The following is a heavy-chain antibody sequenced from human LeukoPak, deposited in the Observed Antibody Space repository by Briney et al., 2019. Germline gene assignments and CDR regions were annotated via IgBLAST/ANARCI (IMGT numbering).Heavy chain of an antibody. CDR1: GFTFSSYS. Sequence: GGSLRLSCAASGFTFSSYSMNWVRQAPGKGLEWVSSISSSTNYIFYADSVKGRFTISRDNAKNSLYLQMNGLRAEDTALYYCAREYGSGSLDYWGQRTQVTVSS. CDR3: AREYGSGSLDY. CDR2: ISSSTNYI. V-gene: IGHV3-21*01. D-gene: IGHD3-10*01. J-gene: IGHJ4*02.